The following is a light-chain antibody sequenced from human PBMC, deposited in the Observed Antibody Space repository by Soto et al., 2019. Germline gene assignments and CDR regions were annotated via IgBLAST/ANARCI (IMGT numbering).Light chain of an antibody. J-gene: IGLJ2*01. V-gene: IGLV2-14*03. Sequence: QSALTQPASVSGSPGQSITISCTGTRSDIGAYNFVSWYQQHPGEVPKLILYDVNVRPSGLSNRFSGSNSGNTASLTISGLQAEDEADYYCTSWTTSTTMIFGGGTKVTVL. CDR1: RSDIGAYNF. CDR3: TSWTTSTTMI. CDR2: DVN.